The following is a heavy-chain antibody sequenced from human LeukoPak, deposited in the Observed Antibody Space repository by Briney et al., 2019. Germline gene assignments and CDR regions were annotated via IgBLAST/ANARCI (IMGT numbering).Heavy chain of an antibody. V-gene: IGHV4-39*07. D-gene: IGHD3-16*01. CDR3: AKDDAWGRFQH. J-gene: IGHJ1*01. Sequence: PSETLSLTCTVSGGSISTSNYYWGWIRQPPGKGLEWIGNIFYSGSTYYSPSLKRRVTISLDTSRNQFSLKLNSVTAADTAVYYCAKDDAWGRFQHWGQGTLVTVSS. CDR2: IFYSGST. CDR1: GGSISTSNYY.